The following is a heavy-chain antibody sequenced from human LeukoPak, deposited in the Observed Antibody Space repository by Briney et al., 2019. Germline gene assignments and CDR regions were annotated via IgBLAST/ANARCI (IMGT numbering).Heavy chain of an antibody. V-gene: IGHV4-30-2*01. J-gene: IGHJ4*02. Sequence: SETLSLTCTVSGGSISSGGYYWSWIRQPPGKGLEWIGYIYHSGSTYYNPSLKSRVTISVDRSKNQFSLKLSSVTAADTAVYYCARGSRSTSQLNYWGQGTLVTVSS. CDR3: ARGSRSTSQLNY. CDR2: IYHSGST. D-gene: IGHD2-2*01. CDR1: GGSISSGGYY.